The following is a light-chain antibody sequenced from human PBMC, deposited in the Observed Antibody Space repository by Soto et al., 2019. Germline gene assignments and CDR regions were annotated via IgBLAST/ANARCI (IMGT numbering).Light chain of an antibody. CDR2: DAS. CDR3: KKVHTWPPWT. J-gene: IGKJ1*01. Sequence: WTALQSLDSSFLAWYQQKPGQAPRLLIYDASTRATGIPARFSFSGSGTGFTLTICSLHSEAFALYRCKKVHTWPPWTFREGTKVAIK. CDR1: QSLDSSF. V-gene: IGKV3-15*01.